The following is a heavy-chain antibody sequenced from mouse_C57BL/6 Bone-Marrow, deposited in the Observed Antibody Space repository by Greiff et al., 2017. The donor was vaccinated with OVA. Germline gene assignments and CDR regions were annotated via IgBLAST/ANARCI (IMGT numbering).Heavy chain of an antibody. CDR1: GYTFTSYW. CDR2: IYPGNSDT. V-gene: IGHV1-5*01. J-gene: IGHJ2*01. Sequence: EVQLQQSGTVLVRPGASVKMSCKTSGYTFTSYWMHWVKQRPGQGLEWIGAIYPGNSDTSYNQKFKGKAKLTAVTSASTAYMELSSLTNEDSAVYYCTRRGYYGNYVSLDYWGQGTTLTVSS. CDR3: TRRGYYGNYVSLDY. D-gene: IGHD2-1*01.